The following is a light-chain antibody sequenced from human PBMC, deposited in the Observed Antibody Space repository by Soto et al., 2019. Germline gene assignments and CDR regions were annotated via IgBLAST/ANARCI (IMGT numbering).Light chain of an antibody. CDR2: DAS. V-gene: IGKV1-9*01. J-gene: IGKJ2*01. CDR1: QGISTF. CDR3: QHYNNWPHT. Sequence: DIQLTQSPSFMSASVGDRVTITCRASQGISTFLAWYQQHPGTAPKRLIYDASNLQSGVPSRFSGSGSGTEFTLTISSLQPEDFAVYYCQHYNNWPHTFGQGTKVDIK.